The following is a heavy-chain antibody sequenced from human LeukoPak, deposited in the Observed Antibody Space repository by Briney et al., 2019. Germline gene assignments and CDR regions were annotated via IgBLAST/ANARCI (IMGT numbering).Heavy chain of an antibody. Sequence: GGSLRLSCAVSGFTFSGSWMSWSRQAPGKGLEWVASINSDGSEGYYADAVKGRFTISRDNAKNSLYLQINSLRAEDTAVYYCARSSYSSPSSVWGQGTMVTVSS. CDR1: GFTFSGSW. CDR2: INSDGSEG. CDR3: ARSSYSSPSSV. V-gene: IGHV3-7*03. D-gene: IGHD6-6*01. J-gene: IGHJ3*01.